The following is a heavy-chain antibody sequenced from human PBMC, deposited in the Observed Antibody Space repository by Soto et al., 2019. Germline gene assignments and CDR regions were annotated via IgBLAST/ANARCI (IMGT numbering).Heavy chain of an antibody. V-gene: IGHV4-34*01. D-gene: IGHD7-27*01. CDR3: ARDQSGAADF. Sequence: PSETLSLTCAVYGGSFSGYYWSWIRQPPGKGLEWIGEINHSGSTNYNPSLKSRVTISVDTSKNEFSLNLKFVTAADTAVYFCARDQSGAADFWGPGTLVTVSS. CDR2: INHSGST. CDR1: GGSFSGYY. J-gene: IGHJ3*01.